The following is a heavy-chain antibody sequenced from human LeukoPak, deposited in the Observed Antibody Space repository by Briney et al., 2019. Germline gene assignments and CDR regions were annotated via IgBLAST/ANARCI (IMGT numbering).Heavy chain of an antibody. D-gene: IGHD3-9*01. CDR1: GFTFNNYA. CDR2: IDARGDDT. J-gene: IGHJ6*04. Sequence: GGSLTLSCAASGFTFNNYAMTWVRQAPGKGLEWVSAIDARGDDTFYADFVRGRFTVSRDNVKNMVHLQMNSLRAEDSAFYYCAKSLRYFYGVDVWDRGTTVTVSS. V-gene: IGHV3-23*01. CDR3: AKSLRYFYGVDV.